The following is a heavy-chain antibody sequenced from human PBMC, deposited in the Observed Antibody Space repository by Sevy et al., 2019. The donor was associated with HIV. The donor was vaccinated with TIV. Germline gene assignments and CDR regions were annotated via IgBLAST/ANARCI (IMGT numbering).Heavy chain of an antibody. CDR2: IYYSGTT. D-gene: IGHD4-17*01. J-gene: IGHJ5*02. V-gene: IGHV4-39*01. Sequence: AETLSLTCTVSGGSISSNSYYWVWIRQPPGKGVEWIGSIYYSGTTYYNPSLKSRVTISVDTSKTQFSLKLSSVTAANTAIFYCPRLNYGDYSNYFDPWGQGSLVAVSS. CDR3: PRLNYGDYSNYFDP. CDR1: GGSISSNSYY.